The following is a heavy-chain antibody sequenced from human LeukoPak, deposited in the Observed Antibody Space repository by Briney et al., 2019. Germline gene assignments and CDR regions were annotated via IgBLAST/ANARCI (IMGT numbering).Heavy chain of an antibody. J-gene: IGHJ4*02. CDR1: GGTFSSYA. V-gene: IGHV1-69*04. CDR2: IIPILGIA. Sequence: ASVKVSCKASGGTFSSYAISWVRQAPGQGLEWMGRIIPILGIANYAQKFQGRVTITADKSTSTAYMELSSLRSEDTAVYYCARILGYCSGGSCYPRPYFDYWGQGTLVTVSS. CDR3: ARILGYCSGGSCYPRPYFDY. D-gene: IGHD2-15*01.